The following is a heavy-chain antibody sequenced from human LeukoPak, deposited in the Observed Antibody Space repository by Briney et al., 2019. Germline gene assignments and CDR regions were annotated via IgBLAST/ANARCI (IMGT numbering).Heavy chain of an antibody. CDR2: ISWNSGSI. D-gene: IGHD3-22*01. CDR3: AKAAVDTAMVVYYDSSGYYYFDY. V-gene: IGHV3-9*01. CDR1: GITFSSYA. J-gene: IGHJ4*02. Sequence: GGSLRLSCAASGITFSSYAMSWVRQAPGKGLEWVSGISWNSGSIGYADSVKGRFTISRDNAKNSLYLQMNSLRAEDTALYYCAKAAVDTAMVVYYDSSGYYYFDYWGQGTLVTVSS.